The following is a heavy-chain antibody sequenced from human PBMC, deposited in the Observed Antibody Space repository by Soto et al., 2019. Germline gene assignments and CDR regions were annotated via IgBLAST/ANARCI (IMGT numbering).Heavy chain of an antibody. CDR3: ARGDYDILTGYDYFDY. CDR1: GGTFSSYA. V-gene: IGHV1-69*06. D-gene: IGHD3-9*01. J-gene: IGHJ4*02. CDR2: IIPIFGTA. Sequence: QVQLVQSGAEVKKPGSSVKVSCKASGGTFSSYAISWVRQAPGQGLEWMGGIIPIFGTANYAQKFQGRVTITADNTTSTAYMELSSLRSEDTAVYYCARGDYDILTGYDYFDYWGQGTLVTVSS.